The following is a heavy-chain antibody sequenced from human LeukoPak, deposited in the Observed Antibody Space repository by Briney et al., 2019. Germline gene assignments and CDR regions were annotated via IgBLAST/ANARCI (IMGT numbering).Heavy chain of an antibody. V-gene: IGHV3-21*01. CDR1: GFTFSSYS. CDR2: ISSSGSYI. D-gene: IGHD5-18*01. J-gene: IGHJ4*02. CDR3: ARGSGVQVWSSLDH. Sequence: PGGSLRLSCAASGFTFSSYSINWVRQAPGKGLEWVSSISSSGSYIYYADSVKGRFTISRDNAKNSLNLQMNSLRAEDTAVYYCARGSGVQVWSSLDHWGQGTLVTVSS.